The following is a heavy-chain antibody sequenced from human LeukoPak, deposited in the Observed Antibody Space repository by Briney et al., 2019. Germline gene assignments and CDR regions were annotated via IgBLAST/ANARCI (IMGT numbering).Heavy chain of an antibody. V-gene: IGHV4-31*03. CDR1: GGSISSGGYY. CDR3: ARTVVPADPYFDY. Sequence: SETLSLTCTVSGGSISSGGYYWSWIRQHPGKGLEWIGYIYYSGSTYYNPSLKSRVTISVDTPKNQFSLKLSSVTAADTAVYYCARTVVPADPYFDYWGQGTLVTVSS. D-gene: IGHD2-2*01. J-gene: IGHJ4*02. CDR2: IYYSGST.